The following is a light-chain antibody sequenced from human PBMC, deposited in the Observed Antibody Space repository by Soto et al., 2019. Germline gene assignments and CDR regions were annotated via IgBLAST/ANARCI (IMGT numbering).Light chain of an antibody. CDR3: QQRSNWPIT. Sequence: EIVLTQSPATLSLSPGERATLSCRASQSVGSYLAWYQQKPGQAPRLLIYDASNRATGIPARLSGSGSGTDFTLTISSLEPEDFAVYYCQQRSNWPITFGQGTRLEIK. V-gene: IGKV3-11*01. CDR1: QSVGSY. CDR2: DAS. J-gene: IGKJ5*01.